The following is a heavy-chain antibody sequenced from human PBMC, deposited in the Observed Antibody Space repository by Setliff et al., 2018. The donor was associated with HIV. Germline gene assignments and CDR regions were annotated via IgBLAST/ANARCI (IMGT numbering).Heavy chain of an antibody. J-gene: IGHJ4*02. Sequence: SETLSLTCAVSGYSISTAYYWGWIRQPPGKGLEWIGSVYHSGTTYYNPSLKSRVNISVDMSNNQFSLKVTSVTAADTAVYYCMRGRSITIFGVAYFDFWGQGTQVTVSS. V-gene: IGHV4-38-2*01. CDR3: MRGRSITIFGVAYFDF. CDR2: VYHSGTT. CDR1: GYSISTAYY. D-gene: IGHD3-3*01.